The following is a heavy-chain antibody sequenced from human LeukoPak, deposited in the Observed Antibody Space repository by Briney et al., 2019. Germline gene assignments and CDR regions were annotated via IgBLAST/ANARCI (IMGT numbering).Heavy chain of an antibody. D-gene: IGHD4-17*01. CDR3: AADLFDYGDFEYFQH. CDR1: GGSISSGGYY. V-gene: IGHV4-30-2*01. Sequence: PSETLSLTCTVSGGSISSGGYYWSWIRQPPGKGLEWIGYIYHSGSTYYNPSLKSRVTISVDRSKNQFSLKLSSVTAADTAVYYCAADLFDYGDFEYFQHWGQGTLVTVSS. J-gene: IGHJ1*01. CDR2: IYHSGST.